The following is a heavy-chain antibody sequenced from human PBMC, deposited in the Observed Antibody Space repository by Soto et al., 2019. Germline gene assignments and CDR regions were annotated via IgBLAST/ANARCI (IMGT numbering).Heavy chain of an antibody. CDR3: ARSARGSGYPD. J-gene: IGHJ4*02. CDR2: IYYSGST. CDR1: GGSISGNY. V-gene: IGHV4-59*01. Sequence: QVQLQESGPGLVKPSETLSLTCTVSGGSISGNYWSWIRQPPGKGLEWIGYIYYSGSTSYNPSLKSRVTISLDTSKNQFSLKLSSVTAADTAVYFCARSARGSGYPDWGQGTLVTVSS. D-gene: IGHD3-3*01.